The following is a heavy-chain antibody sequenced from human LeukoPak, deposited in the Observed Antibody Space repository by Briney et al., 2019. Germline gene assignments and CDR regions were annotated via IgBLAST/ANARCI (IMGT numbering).Heavy chain of an antibody. CDR2: IYPGDSDT. CDR1: GYRFTSYW. CDR3: ARHLAAGTRRFDP. J-gene: IGHJ5*02. D-gene: IGHD6-19*01. Sequence: GESLKISFKGSGYRFTSYWIGWVRQMHGKGLEWMGIIYPGDSDTRYSPSFQGQVTISADKSISTASLQWSSLKASDTAMYYCARHLAAGTRRFDPWGQGTLVTVSS. V-gene: IGHV5-51*01.